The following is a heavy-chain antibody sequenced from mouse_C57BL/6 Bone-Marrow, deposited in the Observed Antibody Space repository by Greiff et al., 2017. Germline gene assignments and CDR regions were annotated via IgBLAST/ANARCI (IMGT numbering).Heavy chain of an antibody. CDR2: IDPSDSYT. D-gene: IGHD1-1*01. Sequence: VQLQQPGAELVMPGASVKLSCKASGYTFTSYWMHWVKQRPGQGLEWIGEIDPSDSYTNYNQKFKGKSTLTVDKSSSTAYIQLSSLTSEDSAVYYCAREGVLLRYYFDYWGPGTTLTVSS. CDR1: GYTFTSYW. J-gene: IGHJ2*01. CDR3: AREGVLLRYYFDY. V-gene: IGHV1-69*01.